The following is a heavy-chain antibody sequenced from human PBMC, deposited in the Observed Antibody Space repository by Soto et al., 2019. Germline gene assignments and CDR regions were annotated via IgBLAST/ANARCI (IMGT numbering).Heavy chain of an antibody. J-gene: IGHJ6*02. CDR3: ARVDVLRFLEWLLYPNYGMDV. CDR1: GFTFSSYW. CDR2: IKQDGSEK. D-gene: IGHD3-3*01. Sequence: GGSLRLSCAASGFTFSSYWMSWVRQAPGKGLEWVANIKQDGSEKYYVDSVKGRFTISRDNAKNSLYLQMNSLRAEDTAVYYCARVDVLRFLEWLLYPNYGMDVWGQGTTVTVSS. V-gene: IGHV3-7*01.